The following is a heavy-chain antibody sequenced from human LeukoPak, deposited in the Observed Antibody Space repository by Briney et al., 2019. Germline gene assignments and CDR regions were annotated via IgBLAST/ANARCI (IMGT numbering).Heavy chain of an antibody. J-gene: IGHJ4*02. CDR2: ISAYNGNT. CDR1: GYTFTSYG. Sequence: ASVKVSCKASGYTFTSYGISWVRQAPGQGLEWMGWISAYNGNTNYAQKLQGRVTMTTDTSTSTAYMELRSLRSDDTAVYYCARVDMGSYYDSSGYYPAPFDYWGQGTLVTVSS. D-gene: IGHD3-22*01. V-gene: IGHV1-18*01. CDR3: ARVDMGSYYDSSGYYPAPFDY.